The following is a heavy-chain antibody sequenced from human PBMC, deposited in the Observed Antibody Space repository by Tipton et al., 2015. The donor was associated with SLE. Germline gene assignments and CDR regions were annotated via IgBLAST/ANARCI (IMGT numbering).Heavy chain of an antibody. D-gene: IGHD6-13*01. J-gene: IGHJ2*01. CDR3: TRAEFSSNWYMYWHFDL. CDR1: GGSISGFY. CDR2: IDHSGVT. V-gene: IGHV4-34*01. Sequence: TLSLTCTVIGGSISGFYWIWVRQSPGKGLEWIGDIDHSGVTHYNPSLKSRVTISRDTSGNQFSLNLSSVTASDTAVYFCTRAEFSSNWYMYWHFDLWGRGTLVTVSS.